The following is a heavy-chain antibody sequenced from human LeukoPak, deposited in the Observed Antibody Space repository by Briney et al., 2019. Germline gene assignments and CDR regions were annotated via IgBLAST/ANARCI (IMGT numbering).Heavy chain of an antibody. Sequence: SETLSLTCTVSGGSISSTYWSWIRQPAGKGLEWIGSIYYSGTTYYNASLKSRVTISVDTSKNQFSLKLNSVTAADTAVYYCAATFYFDTTGFSGSDFWGQGTLVTVSS. D-gene: IGHD3-22*01. CDR1: GGSISSTY. CDR3: AATFYFDTTGFSGSDF. J-gene: IGHJ4*02. CDR2: IYYSGTT. V-gene: IGHV4-59*05.